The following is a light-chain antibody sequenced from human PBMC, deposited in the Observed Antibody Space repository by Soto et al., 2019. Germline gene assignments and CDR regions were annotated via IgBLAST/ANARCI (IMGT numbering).Light chain of an antibody. V-gene: IGLV2-23*01. CDR1: SSDVGSYNL. CDR2: EGS. J-gene: IGLJ3*02. CDR3: SSYAGSSRV. Sequence: QSALTQPASVSGSPGQSITISCTGTSSDVGSYNLVSWYRQHPGKAPKLMIYEGSKRPSGVSNRFSGSKSGNTASLTISGLQAEDEADYYCSSYAGSSRVFGGGTKLTVL.